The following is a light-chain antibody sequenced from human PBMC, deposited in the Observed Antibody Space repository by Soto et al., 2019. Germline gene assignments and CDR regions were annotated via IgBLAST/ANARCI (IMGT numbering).Light chain of an antibody. Sequence: DIQITQSPSTLSSSVLERFTITCRASQSIGRWLAWFQQRPGKAPKLLMYDASSLEGGVPSRFSGSGSGTEFTLTISSLQPDDFATYYCQHYNSYGTFGQGTKVDIK. J-gene: IGKJ1*01. CDR3: QHYNSYGT. CDR1: QSIGRW. V-gene: IGKV1-5*01. CDR2: DAS.